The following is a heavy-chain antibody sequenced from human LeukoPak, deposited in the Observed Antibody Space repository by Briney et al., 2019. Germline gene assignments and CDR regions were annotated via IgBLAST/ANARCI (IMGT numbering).Heavy chain of an antibody. D-gene: IGHD5-12*01. CDR3: ASLVDPKTN. CDR2: INHSGSS. V-gene: IGHV4-34*01. CDR1: GGSFSSYY. J-gene: IGHJ4*02. Sequence: SETLYLTCAVYGGSFSSYYWSWIRQPPGKGLEWIGEINHSGSSNYNPSLKSRVTISVDTSKNQFSLKLSSVTAADTAVYYCASLVDPKTNWGQGTLVTVSS.